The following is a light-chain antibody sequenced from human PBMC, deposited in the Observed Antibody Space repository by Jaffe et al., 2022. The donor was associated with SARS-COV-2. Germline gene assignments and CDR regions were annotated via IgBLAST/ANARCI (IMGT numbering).Light chain of an antibody. Sequence: QSVLTQPPSVSGAPGQKVTISCTGSSSNIGAGYDVHWYQQLPGTAPRLLIYDNTNRPSGVPDRFSGSKSGTSASLAISGLQAEDEADYYCQSYDSSLSAYVFGTGTTVTVL. CDR3: QSYDSSLSAYV. CDR2: DNT. J-gene: IGLJ1*01. CDR1: SSNIGAGYD. V-gene: IGLV1-40*01.